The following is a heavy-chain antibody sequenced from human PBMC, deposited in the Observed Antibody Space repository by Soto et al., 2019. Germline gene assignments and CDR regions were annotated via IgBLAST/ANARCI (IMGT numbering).Heavy chain of an antibody. V-gene: IGHV4-34*01. CDR3: ARARKGVDP. D-gene: IGHD3-16*01. CDR1: GGSFSGYY. CDR2: INHSGST. Sequence: SETLSLTCAVYGGSFSGYYWSWIRQPPGKGLEWIGEINHSGSTNYNPSLKSRVTISVDTSKNQFSLKLSSVTAADTAVYYCARARKGVDPWGQGTLVTVSS. J-gene: IGHJ5*02.